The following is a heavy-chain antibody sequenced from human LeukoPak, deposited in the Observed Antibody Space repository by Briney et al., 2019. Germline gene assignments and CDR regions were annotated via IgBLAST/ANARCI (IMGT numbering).Heavy chain of an antibody. CDR3: AKDGGPNYCSSTSCYQYYFDY. Sequence: PGGSLRLSCAASGFTFSSYAMSWVRQAPGEGLEWVSAISGSGGSTYYADSVKGRFTISRDNSKNTLYLQMNSLRAEDTAVYYCAKDGGPNYCSSTSCYQYYFDYWGQGTLVTVSS. J-gene: IGHJ4*02. CDR2: ISGSGGST. D-gene: IGHD2-2*01. V-gene: IGHV3-23*01. CDR1: GFTFSSYA.